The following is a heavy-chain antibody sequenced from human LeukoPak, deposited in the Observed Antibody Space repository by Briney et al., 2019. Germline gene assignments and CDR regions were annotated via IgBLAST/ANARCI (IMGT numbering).Heavy chain of an antibody. D-gene: IGHD2-21*02. V-gene: IGHV1-2*02. J-gene: IGHJ3*02. CDR2: INPNSGGT. CDR3: ARPRGTVVTAISPNDAFDI. Sequence: ASVKVSCKASGYTFTSYGISWVRQAPGQGLEWMGWINPNSGGTNYAQKFQGRVTMTRDTSISTAYMELSRLRSDDTAVYYCARPRGTVVTAISPNDAFDIWGQGTMVTVSS. CDR1: GYTFTSYG.